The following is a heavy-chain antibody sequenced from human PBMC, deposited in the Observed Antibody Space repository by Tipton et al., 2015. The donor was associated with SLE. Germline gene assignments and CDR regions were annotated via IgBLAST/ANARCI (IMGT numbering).Heavy chain of an antibody. CDR2: IYYSGST. D-gene: IGHD3-22*01. Sequence: TLSLTCTVSGGSISSYYWSWIRQPPGKGLEWIGYIYYSGSTNYNPSLKSRVTISVDTSKNQFSLKLSSVTAADTAVYYCARGGRITMIVTAFDIWGQGTMVTVSS. CDR1: GGSISSYY. V-gene: IGHV4-59*01. CDR3: ARGGRITMIVTAFDI. J-gene: IGHJ3*02.